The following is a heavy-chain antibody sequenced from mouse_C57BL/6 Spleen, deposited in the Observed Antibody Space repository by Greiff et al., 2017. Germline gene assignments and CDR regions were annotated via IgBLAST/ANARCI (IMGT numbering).Heavy chain of an antibody. CDR2: IYPGDGDT. Sequence: VQLQQSGPELVKPGASVKISCKASGYAFSSSWMNWVKQRPGKGLEWIGRIYPGDGDTNYNGKFKGKATLTADKSSSTAYMQLSSLTSEDSAVYFCARSNSNYVFAYWGQGTLVTVSA. J-gene: IGHJ3*01. V-gene: IGHV1-82*01. CDR1: GYAFSSSW. CDR3: ARSNSNYVFAY. D-gene: IGHD2-5*01.